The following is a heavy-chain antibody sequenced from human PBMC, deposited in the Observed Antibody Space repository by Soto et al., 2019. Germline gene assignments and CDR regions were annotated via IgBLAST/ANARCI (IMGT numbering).Heavy chain of an antibody. V-gene: IGHV4-59*01. D-gene: IGHD3-9*01. Sequence: SETLSLTCTVSGGSISSYYWSWIRQPPGKGLEWIGYIYYSGSTNYNPSLKSRVTISVDTSKNQFSLKLSSVTAADTAVYYCARGGDILTGYYQDYYYGMDVWGQGTTVTVSS. CDR3: ARGGDILTGYYQDYYYGMDV. CDR2: IYYSGST. CDR1: GGSISSYY. J-gene: IGHJ6*02.